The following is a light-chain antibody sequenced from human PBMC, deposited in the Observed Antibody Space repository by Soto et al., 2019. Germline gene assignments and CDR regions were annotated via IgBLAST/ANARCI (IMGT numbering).Light chain of an antibody. CDR3: QQYNIYPWT. V-gene: IGKV1-5*03. Sequence: DIQMTQSPSTLSASVGDRVTITCRASQSISSWLAWYQQKPGKAPTLLIFKATSLESGVPSRFSGSGSGTEFTLTISSLQTDDFATYYCQQYNIYPWTFGQGTKVEIK. CDR1: QSISSW. CDR2: KAT. J-gene: IGKJ1*01.